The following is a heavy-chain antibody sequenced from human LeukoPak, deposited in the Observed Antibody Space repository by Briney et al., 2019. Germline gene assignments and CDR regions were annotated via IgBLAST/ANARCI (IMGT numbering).Heavy chain of an antibody. CDR2: IYYSGST. Sequence: SETLSLTCTVSGGSISSYYWSWIRQPPGKGLEWIGYIYYSGSTNYNPSLKSRVTISVDTSKNQFSPKLSSVTAADTAVYYCARGGNYYGSGDFDYWGQGTLVTVSS. CDR1: GGSISSYY. D-gene: IGHD3-10*01. CDR3: ARGGNYYGSGDFDY. V-gene: IGHV4-59*01. J-gene: IGHJ4*02.